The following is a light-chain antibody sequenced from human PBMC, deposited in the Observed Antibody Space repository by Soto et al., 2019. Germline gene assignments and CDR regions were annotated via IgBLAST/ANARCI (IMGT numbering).Light chain of an antibody. Sequence: EIVLTQSPVTLSLSPGERATLSCRASQSVTSFLAWYQQKPVQASRLLIYDVSIRATGIPARFSGSGSGTDFTLTISSLEPEDFAVYYGQQRSNWPLTFGGGTKVEIK. CDR1: QSVTSF. V-gene: IGKV3-11*01. CDR2: DVS. J-gene: IGKJ4*01. CDR3: QQRSNWPLT.